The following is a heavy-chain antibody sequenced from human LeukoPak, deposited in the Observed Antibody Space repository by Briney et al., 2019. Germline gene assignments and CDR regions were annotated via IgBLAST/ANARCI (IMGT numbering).Heavy chain of an antibody. D-gene: IGHD2-2*01. CDR3: AREGPIVVVPAADLYQDYYYYGMDV. J-gene: IGHJ6*02. CDR2: ISSGSSYI. Sequence: PGGSLRLSCAASGFTFSSYSMNWVRQAPGEGLEWVSSISSGSSYIYYADSVKGRFTISRDNAKNSLYLQMNSLRAEDTAVYYCAREGPIVVVPAADLYQDYYYYGMDVWGQGTTVTVSS. V-gene: IGHV3-21*01. CDR1: GFTFSSYS.